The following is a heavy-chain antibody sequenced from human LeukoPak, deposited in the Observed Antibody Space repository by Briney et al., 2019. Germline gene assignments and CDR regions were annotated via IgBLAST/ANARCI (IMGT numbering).Heavy chain of an antibody. CDR1: GFTFSSYA. Sequence: GGSLRLSCAASGFTFSSYAMSWVRQAPGKGLEWVSAISGSGGSTYYADSVKGRFTISRDNPKNTLYLQMNSLRAEDTAVYYCAKDPYYYDSSGNPFDYWGQGTLVTVSS. J-gene: IGHJ4*02. CDR3: AKDPYYYDSSGNPFDY. CDR2: ISGSGGST. D-gene: IGHD3-22*01. V-gene: IGHV3-23*01.